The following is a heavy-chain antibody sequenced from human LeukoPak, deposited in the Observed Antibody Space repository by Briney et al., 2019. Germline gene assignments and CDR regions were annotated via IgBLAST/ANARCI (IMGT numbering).Heavy chain of an antibody. CDR3: ARASPATVSFNI. V-gene: IGHV4-30-4*08. CDR2: IYYSGTT. D-gene: IGHD2-15*01. Sequence: PSETLSLTCTVSCGSISSGDYYWSWIRQPPGKGLEWIGYIYYSGTTYYNPSLRSRASISQDTSKNHFSLKLTSVTAAGTAVYYCARASPATVSFNIWGQGTLVTVSS. J-gene: IGHJ3*02. CDR1: CGSISSGDYY.